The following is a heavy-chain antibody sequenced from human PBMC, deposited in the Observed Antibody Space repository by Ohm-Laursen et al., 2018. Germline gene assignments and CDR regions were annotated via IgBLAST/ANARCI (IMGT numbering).Heavy chain of an antibody. D-gene: IGHD2-2*01. CDR3: ARDGGRVVVVPAASYYYYGMDV. CDR2: ISSSGSTI. V-gene: IGHV3-11*01. J-gene: IGHJ6*02. CDR1: GFTFSDYY. Sequence: GSLRLSCSASGFTFSDYYMSWIRQAPGKGLEWVSYISSSGSTIYYADSVKGRLTISRDNAKNSLYLQMNSLRAEDTAVYYCARDGGRVVVVPAASYYYYGMDVWGQGTTVTVSS.